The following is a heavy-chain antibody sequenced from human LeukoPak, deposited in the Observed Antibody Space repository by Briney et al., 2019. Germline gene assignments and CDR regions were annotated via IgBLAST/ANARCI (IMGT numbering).Heavy chain of an antibody. V-gene: IGHV1-3*01. D-gene: IGHD5-12*01. Sequence: ASVKVSCKASGYTFTSYAMHWVRQAPGQRLEWMGWINAGNGNTKYSQKFQGRVTITADTSIDTAYMELSSLKFDDTAIYYCATTSAYGYLDFWGQGTLVTVSS. J-gene: IGHJ4*02. CDR3: ATTSAYGYLDF. CDR1: GYTFTSYA. CDR2: INAGNGNT.